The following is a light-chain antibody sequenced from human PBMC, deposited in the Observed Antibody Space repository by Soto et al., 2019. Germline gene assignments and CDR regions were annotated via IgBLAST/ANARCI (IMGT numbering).Light chain of an antibody. CDR3: QCYDRSLTRRV. J-gene: IGLJ1*01. V-gene: IGLV1-40*01. Sequence: QSVLTQPPSVSGSPGQRVTISCTGRSSNIGAGYDVHWYQQLPGTAPTLLIYANSNRHSGFPDRFSGSKSGTSASLAITGLQADDEADYYCQCYDRSLTRRVFGTWTKVTVL. CDR1: SSNIGAGYD. CDR2: ANS.